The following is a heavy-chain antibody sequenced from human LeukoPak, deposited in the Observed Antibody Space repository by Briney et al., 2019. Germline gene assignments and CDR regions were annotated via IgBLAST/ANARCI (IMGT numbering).Heavy chain of an antibody. Sequence: GGSLRLSCAASGFTFGNYALHWVRQAPGKGLEWVSGISWNSGSIDYADSVKGRFTISRDISTDTLWLQMDSLRTEDTAVYYCAKGPLRGTAAAIDYWGQGTLVTVSS. CDR3: AKGPLRGTAAAIDY. CDR1: GFTFGNYA. CDR2: ISWNSGSI. D-gene: IGHD2-2*01. J-gene: IGHJ4*02. V-gene: IGHV3-9*01.